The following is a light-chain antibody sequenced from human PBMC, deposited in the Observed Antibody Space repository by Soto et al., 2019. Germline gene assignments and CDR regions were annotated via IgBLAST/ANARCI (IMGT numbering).Light chain of an antibody. Sequence: DIQMTQSPSSLSASLGDRVTITCRASQSISVYLNWYQQKPGKAPQLLLYAASSLQTGVPSRFSGSASGTDFTLTISSLQPEDSAIYYCQQSFSTPMYTFGQGTKLQIK. V-gene: IGKV1-39*01. CDR3: QQSFSTPMYT. J-gene: IGKJ2*01. CDR2: AAS. CDR1: QSISVY.